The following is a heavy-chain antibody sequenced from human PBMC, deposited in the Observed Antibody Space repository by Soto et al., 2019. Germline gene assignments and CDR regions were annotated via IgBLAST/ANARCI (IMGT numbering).Heavy chain of an antibody. CDR2: IYSGGSI. D-gene: IGHD7-27*01. Sequence: QVQLQESGPGLVKPSQTLSLTCIVSGGSISNVNDCWSWIRQRPDKGLEWIGHIYSGGSIYNNPSLTXRXTXSXYTSKNQFSLQLSSVSAADTAVYYCARGPSGDKVDSWGQGTLVTVSS. CDR1: GGSISNVNDC. CDR3: ARGPSGDKVDS. V-gene: IGHV4-30-4*01. J-gene: IGHJ4*02.